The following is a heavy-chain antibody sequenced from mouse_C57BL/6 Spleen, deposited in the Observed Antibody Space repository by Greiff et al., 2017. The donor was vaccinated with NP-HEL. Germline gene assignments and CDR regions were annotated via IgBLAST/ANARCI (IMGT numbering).Heavy chain of an antibody. Sequence: VQLQQSGAELVKPGASVKISCKASGYAFSSYWMNWVKQRPGKGLEWIGQIYPGDGDTNYNGKFKGKATLTADKSSSTAYMQLSSLTSEDSAVYFCARWAPPITTVVATPYAMDYWGQGTSVTVSS. CDR1: GYAFSSYW. CDR2: IYPGDGDT. D-gene: IGHD1-1*01. J-gene: IGHJ4*01. V-gene: IGHV1-80*01. CDR3: ARWAPPITTVVATPYAMDY.